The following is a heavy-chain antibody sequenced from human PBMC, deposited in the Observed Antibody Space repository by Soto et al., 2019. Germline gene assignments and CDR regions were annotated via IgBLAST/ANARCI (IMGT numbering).Heavy chain of an antibody. V-gene: IGHV4-34*01. CDR1: GGXLSDFY. CDR2: INHSGRT. Sequence: VXXXQXGAGLLKPSETLSLTCAVYGGXLSDFYWSWIRQPPGKGLEWIGEINHSGRTNYNPSLKSRVTMSIDTSQNQFSLKLSSVTAADTAMYYCARGRDYWGQGTLVTVSS. J-gene: IGHJ4*02. CDR3: ARGRDY.